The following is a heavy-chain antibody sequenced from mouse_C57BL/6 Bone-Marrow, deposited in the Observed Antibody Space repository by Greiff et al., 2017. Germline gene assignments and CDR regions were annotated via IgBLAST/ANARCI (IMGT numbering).Heavy chain of an antibody. CDR3: ARRWFYFDY. D-gene: IGHD2-3*01. Sequence: VQLQQPGAELVKPGASVKLSCKASGYTFTSYWMHWVKQRPGQGLEWIGMIHPNSGSTNYNEKFKSKATLTVDKSSSTAYMQLRSLTSEDSAVYYCARRWFYFDYWGQGTTLTVSS. V-gene: IGHV1-64*01. CDR1: GYTFTSYW. CDR2: IHPNSGST. J-gene: IGHJ2*01.